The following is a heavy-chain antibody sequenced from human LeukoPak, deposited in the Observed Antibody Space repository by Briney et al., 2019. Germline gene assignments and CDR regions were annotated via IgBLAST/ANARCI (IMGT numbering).Heavy chain of an antibody. J-gene: IGHJ4*02. V-gene: IGHV3-21*01. D-gene: IGHD2-15*01. CDR2: ISSSSSYI. CDR1: GFTFSSYS. Sequence: GGSLRLSCAASGFTFSSYSMNWVRQAPGKELEWVSSISSSSSYIYYADSVKGRFTISRDNAKNSLYLQMNSLRAEDTAVYYCARDRGEYCSGGSCYYFDYWGQGTLVTVSS. CDR3: ARDRGEYCSGGSCYYFDY.